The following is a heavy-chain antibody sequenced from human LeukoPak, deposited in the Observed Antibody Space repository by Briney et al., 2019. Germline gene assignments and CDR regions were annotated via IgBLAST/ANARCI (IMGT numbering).Heavy chain of an antibody. D-gene: IGHD3-16*01. Sequence: PSETLSLTCTVSGGSISSSSYYWGWIRQPPGKGLEWIGSIYYSGSTYYNPSLKSRVTISVDTSKNQFSLKLSSVTAADTAVYYCASGPLWNFDYWGQGTWSPSPQ. CDR1: GGSISSSSYY. CDR2: IYYSGST. J-gene: IGHJ4*02. V-gene: IGHV4-39*01. CDR3: ASGPLWNFDY.